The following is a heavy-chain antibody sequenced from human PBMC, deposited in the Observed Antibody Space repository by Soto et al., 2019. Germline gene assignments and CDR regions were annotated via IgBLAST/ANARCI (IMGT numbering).Heavy chain of an antibody. CDR3: ARWGPAVPAATPYYYGMDV. CDR1: GYTFTGYY. J-gene: IGHJ6*02. D-gene: IGHD2-2*01. Sequence: GASVKVSCKASGYTFTGYYMHWVRQAPGQGLEWMGWINPNSGGTNYAQKFQGWVTMTRGTSISTAYMERSRLRSDDTAVYYCARWGPAVPAATPYYYGMDVWGQGTTVTVSS. V-gene: IGHV1-2*04. CDR2: INPNSGGT.